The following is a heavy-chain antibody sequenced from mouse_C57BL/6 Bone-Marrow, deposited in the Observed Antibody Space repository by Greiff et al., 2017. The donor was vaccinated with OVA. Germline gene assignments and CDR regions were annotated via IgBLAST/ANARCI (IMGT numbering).Heavy chain of an antibody. CDR1: GYAFSSSW. V-gene: IGHV1-82*01. D-gene: IGHD1-1*01. CDR3: ARTGYYGSDV. Sequence: QVQLQQSGPELVKPGASVKISCKASGYAFSSSWMNWVKQRPGKGLEWIGRISPGDGDTNYNGKFKGKATLTADKSSSTAYMQLSSLTSEDSAVYFCARTGYYGSDVWGTGTTVTVSS. J-gene: IGHJ1*03. CDR2: ISPGDGDT.